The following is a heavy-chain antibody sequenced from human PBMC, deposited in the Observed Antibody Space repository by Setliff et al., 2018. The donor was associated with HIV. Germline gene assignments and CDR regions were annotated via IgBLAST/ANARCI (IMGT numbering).Heavy chain of an antibody. CDR2: IYTSGST. D-gene: IGHD6-13*01. CDR1: GGSISSGTYY. Sequence: SETLSLTCSVSGGSISSGTYYWSWIRQPAGKGLEWIGRIYTSGSTNYNPSLKSRVTISVDTSNNHFSLKLTSVTAADTAVYYCARVARGGHSSRWYYFDYWGQGTLVTVSS. CDR3: ARVARGGHSSRWYYFDY. J-gene: IGHJ4*02. V-gene: IGHV4-61*02.